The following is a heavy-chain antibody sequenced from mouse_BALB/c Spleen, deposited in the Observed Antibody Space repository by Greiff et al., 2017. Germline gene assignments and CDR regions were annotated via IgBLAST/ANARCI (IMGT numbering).Heavy chain of an antibody. CDR1: GFSLSRYS. CDR2: IWGGGST. V-gene: IGHV2-6-4*01. D-gene: IGHD2-10*02. CDR3: ARNEYGNSAWFAY. J-gene: IGHJ3*01. Sequence: VKLVESGPGLVAPSQSLSITCTVSGFSLSRYSVHWVRQPPGKGLEWLGMIWGGGSTDYNSALKSRLSISKDNSKSQVFLKMNSLQTDDTAMYYCARNEYGNSAWFAYWGQGTLVTVSA.